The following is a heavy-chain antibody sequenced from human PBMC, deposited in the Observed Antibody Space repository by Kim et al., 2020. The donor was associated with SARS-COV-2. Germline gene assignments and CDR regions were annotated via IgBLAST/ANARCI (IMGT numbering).Heavy chain of an antibody. D-gene: IGHD4-17*01. Sequence: AGSMKGLFPNSSDNSETTLYLHMNSLRAEDTAVYYCARDHYGDGCGIDYWGQGTLVTVSS. J-gene: IGHJ4*02. CDR3: ARDHYGDGCGIDY. V-gene: IGHV3-30*01.